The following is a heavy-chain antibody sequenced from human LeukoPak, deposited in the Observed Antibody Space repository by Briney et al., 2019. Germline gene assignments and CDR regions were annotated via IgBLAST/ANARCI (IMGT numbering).Heavy chain of an antibody. CDR2: ISYDGSNK. Sequence: GRSLRLSCAASGFTFSSYGMHLVRQAPGEGLGWVAVISYDGSNKYYADSVEGRFTISRDNSKNTLYLLMNSLRAEDTAYYYCVKDNRYDYYFDYWLQRTMVTVSS. J-gene: IGHJ4*02. V-gene: IGHV3-30*18. CDR1: GFTFSSYG. CDR3: VKDNRYDYYFDY. D-gene: IGHD1-20*01.